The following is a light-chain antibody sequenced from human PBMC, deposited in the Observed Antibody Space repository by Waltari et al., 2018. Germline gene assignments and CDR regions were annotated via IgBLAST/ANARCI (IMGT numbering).Light chain of an antibody. CDR2: WAS. CDR1: QSVSYSSNDKKL. J-gene: IGKJ4*01. V-gene: IGKV4-1*01. CDR3: QQYYTTPVT. Sequence: DIVMTQSPDSLAVSLGERATIKCKSSQSVSYSSNDKKLLAWYQQKGGQPPKLLISWASTRESGVPDRFSGSGSGADFALTISSLQAEDVAVYYCQQYYTTPVTFGGGTKVEI.